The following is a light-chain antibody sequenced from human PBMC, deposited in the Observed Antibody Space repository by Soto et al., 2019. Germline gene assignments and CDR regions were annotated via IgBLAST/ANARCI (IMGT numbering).Light chain of an antibody. CDR1: SSDVGGYNQ. V-gene: IGLV2-14*01. Sequence: QSVLTQPASVSGSPGQSITISCTATSSDVGGYNQVSWYQQHPGKAPKLMIYDVSNRRSGVSNRFSGSKSGNTASLTISGLQAEDEADYYCSSYTTSRTLLFGGGTKLTVL. J-gene: IGLJ2*01. CDR3: SSYTTSRTLL. CDR2: DVS.